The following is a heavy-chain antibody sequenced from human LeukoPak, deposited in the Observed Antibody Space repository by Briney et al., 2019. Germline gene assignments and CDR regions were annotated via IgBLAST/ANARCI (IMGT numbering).Heavy chain of an antibody. CDR1: GGTFSSYA. CDR3: ARPAGGEKAADPFFDY. D-gene: IGHD2-21*01. V-gene: IGHV1-69*04. Sequence: GASVKVSCKASGGTFSSYAISWVRQAPGQGLEWMGRIIPILGIANYAQKFQGRVTITADKSTSTAYMELSSLRSEDTAVYYCARPAGGEKAADPFFDYWGQGTLVTVSS. CDR2: IIPILGIA. J-gene: IGHJ4*02.